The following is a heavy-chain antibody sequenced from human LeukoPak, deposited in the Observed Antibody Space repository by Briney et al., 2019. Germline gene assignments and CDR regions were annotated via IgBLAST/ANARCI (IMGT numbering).Heavy chain of an antibody. V-gene: IGHV3-23*01. CDR1: GFTFSSYA. Sequence: GGSLRLSCAASGFTFSSYAMSWVRQAPGKGLEWVSAISGSGGSTYYADSVKGRFTISRDNSKNTLYLQMNSLRAEDTAVYYCAKDEPHIVVVTATSDAFDIWGQGTMVTVSS. CDR2: ISGSGGST. D-gene: IGHD2-21*02. J-gene: IGHJ3*02. CDR3: AKDEPHIVVVTATSDAFDI.